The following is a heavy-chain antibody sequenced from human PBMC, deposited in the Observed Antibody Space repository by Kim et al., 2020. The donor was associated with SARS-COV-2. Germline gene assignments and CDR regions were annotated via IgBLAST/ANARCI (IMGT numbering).Heavy chain of an antibody. CDR2: IYYSGST. Sequence: SETLSLTCTVSGGSISSSSYYWGWIRQPPGKGLEWIGSIYYSGSTYYNPSLKSRVTISVDTSKNQFSLKLSSVTAADTAVYYCARHVRKGAPNWFDPWGQGTLVTVSS. V-gene: IGHV4-39*01. CDR1: GGSISSSSYY. CDR3: ARHVRKGAPNWFDP. J-gene: IGHJ5*02.